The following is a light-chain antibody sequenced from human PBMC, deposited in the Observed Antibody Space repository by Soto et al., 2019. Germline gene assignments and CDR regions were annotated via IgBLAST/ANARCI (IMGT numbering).Light chain of an antibody. V-gene: IGKV1-8*01. CDR2: AAS. Sequence: AIRMTQSPSSLSASTGDRVTITCRASQGISSYLAWYQQKPGKAPKLLIYAASTLQSGVPSRFSGSGSGTDFTLTISCLQSEDFATYYCQQYYSYPLTFGGGTKVDNK. CDR1: QGISSY. J-gene: IGKJ4*01. CDR3: QQYYSYPLT.